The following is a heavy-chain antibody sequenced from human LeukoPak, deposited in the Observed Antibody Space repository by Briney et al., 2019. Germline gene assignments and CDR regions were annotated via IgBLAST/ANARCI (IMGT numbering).Heavy chain of an antibody. Sequence: ASVKVSCKASGYTFTSYYMHWVRQAPGQGLEWMGIINPSVISTSYAQKFQGRVTMTRDTSTSTVYMELSSLRSEDTAVYYCARGLVGATGYYGMDVWGQGTTVTVSS. CDR1: GYTFTSYY. V-gene: IGHV1-46*01. CDR3: ARGLVGATGYYGMDV. D-gene: IGHD1-26*01. J-gene: IGHJ6*02. CDR2: INPSVIST.